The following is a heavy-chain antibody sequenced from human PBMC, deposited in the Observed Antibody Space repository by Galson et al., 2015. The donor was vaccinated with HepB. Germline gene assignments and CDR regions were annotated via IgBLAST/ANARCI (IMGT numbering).Heavy chain of an antibody. CDR2: INPGNGNT. V-gene: IGHV1-3*01. CDR3: AREGTTGYPFEAFVI. J-gene: IGHJ3*02. CDR1: GYTFTRHA. Sequence: SVKVSCKASGYTFTRHAIHWVRQAPGQRLEWMGWINPGNGNTPYSQKFQGRVTFTRDKSASIAYMELNSLRSEDTAVYYCAREGTTGYPFEAFVIWGQGTMVTVSS. D-gene: IGHD5-12*01.